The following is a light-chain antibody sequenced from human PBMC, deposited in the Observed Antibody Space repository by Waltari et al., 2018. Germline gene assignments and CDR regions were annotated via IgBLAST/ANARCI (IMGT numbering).Light chain of an antibody. Sequence: DIVLTQSPAILSLSPGERASLSCRASQGVTNYLAWYQPKPGQAPRLLIYDTSNSDSGIPARFSGSGFATDFTLTSSSLEPDDFAVYYCQQRRNWPLTFGGGTKVEIK. CDR1: QGVTNY. J-gene: IGKJ4*01. CDR3: QQRRNWPLT. CDR2: DTS. V-gene: IGKV3-11*01.